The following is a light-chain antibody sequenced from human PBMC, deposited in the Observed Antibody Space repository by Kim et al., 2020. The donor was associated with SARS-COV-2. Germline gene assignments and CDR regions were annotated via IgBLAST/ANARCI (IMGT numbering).Light chain of an antibody. CDR1: QAISND. CDR2: GAS. Sequence: DIQMTQSPSSLSASVGDRVTITCRASQAISNDLAWYQQKPGKVPNLLIYGASALQSAVPSRFSGSGSVTDFTLTISSLQPEDVAIYYCQKYNGAPWTFGQGTKVEIK. CDR3: QKYNGAPWT. J-gene: IGKJ1*01. V-gene: IGKV1-27*01.